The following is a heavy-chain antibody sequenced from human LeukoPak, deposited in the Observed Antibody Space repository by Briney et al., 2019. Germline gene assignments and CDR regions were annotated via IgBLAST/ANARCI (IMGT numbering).Heavy chain of an antibody. Sequence: GASVKVSCKASGYTFTGYYMHWVRHAPGQGLEWMGWINPNSGDTNYAQKFQGRVIMTRDTSMSTAYMELSRLRSDDTAVYFCARVPGGLSYYFDLWGQGTLVAVSS. D-gene: IGHD2-15*01. V-gene: IGHV1-2*02. CDR2: INPNSGDT. J-gene: IGHJ4*02. CDR3: ARVPGGLSYYFDL. CDR1: GYTFTGYY.